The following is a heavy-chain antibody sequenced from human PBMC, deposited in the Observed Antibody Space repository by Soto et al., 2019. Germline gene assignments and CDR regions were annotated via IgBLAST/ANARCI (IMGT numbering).Heavy chain of an antibody. V-gene: IGHV3-23*01. CDR3: AKVDAYSYRTDH. J-gene: IGHJ4*02. CDR1: GFSLSNSA. D-gene: IGHD3-16*02. CDR2: IGRTNNT. Sequence: GGFLRLSCAASGFSLSNSAMTWVRQALGKGPEWVSSIGRTNNTHYADSVKGRFAISRDNSQNTLYLQMNSLTAEDTAVYCCAKVDAYSYRTDHWGQGTLVTVSS.